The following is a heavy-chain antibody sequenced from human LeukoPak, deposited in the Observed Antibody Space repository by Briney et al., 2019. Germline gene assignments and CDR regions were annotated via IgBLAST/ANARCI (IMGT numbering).Heavy chain of an antibody. J-gene: IGHJ4*02. Sequence: PGGSLSLSCAASGFTFSTSWMGWVRQAPGKGLEWVANISQGGSEKHYVDSVRGRFSISRDTAKNSLSLQMNSLRAEDTAVYYCARVYDTTGYFDYWGQGTLVTVSS. CDR1: GFTFSTSW. V-gene: IGHV3-7*04. CDR2: ISQGGSEK. CDR3: ARVYDTTGYFDY. D-gene: IGHD3-22*01.